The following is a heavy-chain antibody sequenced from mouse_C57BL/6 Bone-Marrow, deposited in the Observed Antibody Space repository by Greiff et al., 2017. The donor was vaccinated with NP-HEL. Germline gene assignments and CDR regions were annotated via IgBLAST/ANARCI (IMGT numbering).Heavy chain of an antibody. CDR3: ARRGYEAMDY. V-gene: IGHV1-64*01. Sequence: QVQLQQPGAELVKPGASVKLSCKASGYTFTSYWMHWVKQRPGHGLEWIGMIHPNSGSTNYNEKFKSKATLTVDKSSSTAYMQLSSLTSEDSAVYYCARRGYEAMDYWGQGTSVTVSS. CDR1: GYTFTSYW. D-gene: IGHD3-1*01. J-gene: IGHJ4*01. CDR2: IHPNSGST.